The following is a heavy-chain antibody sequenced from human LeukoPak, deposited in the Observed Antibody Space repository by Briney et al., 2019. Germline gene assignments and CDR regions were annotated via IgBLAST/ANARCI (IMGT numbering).Heavy chain of an antibody. J-gene: IGHJ3*02. D-gene: IGHD5-18*01. CDR2: IIPIFGTA. Sequence: SVKVSCKASGGTFSSYAISWVRQAPGQGLEWMGRIIPIFGTANYAQKFQGRVTITTDESTSTAYMELSSLRSEDTAVYYCARLRYSYASPMAGYDAFDIWGQGTMVTVSS. V-gene: IGHV1-69*05. CDR3: ARLRYSYASPMAGYDAFDI. CDR1: GGTFSSYA.